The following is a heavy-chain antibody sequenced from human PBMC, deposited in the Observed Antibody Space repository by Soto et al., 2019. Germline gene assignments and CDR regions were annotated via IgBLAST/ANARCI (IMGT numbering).Heavy chain of an antibody. J-gene: IGHJ6*04. CDR3: SRDSPMITFTGDPYGLDV. Sequence: SESMSLTXTVSGGCICSGEDDGSWIRKPPGNGLEWIGYIYYSGSTYYNPSLKRRVTISGDTSTNQFSLKLSSVTSADTAVYYCSRDSPMITFTGDPYGLDVWGEGPTVTVSS. CDR1: GGCICSGEDD. V-gene: IGHV4-30-4*01. CDR2: IYYSGST. D-gene: IGHD3-16*01.